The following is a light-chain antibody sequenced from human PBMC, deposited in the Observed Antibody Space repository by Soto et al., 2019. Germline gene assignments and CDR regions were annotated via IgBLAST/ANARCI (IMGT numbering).Light chain of an antibody. V-gene: IGKV3-20*01. Sequence: EIVLTQSPGTLSLSPGERATLSCRASQSVSNNYLAWYQQKPGQAPRRLIYGASTRATGIPDRFSGSGSGTDFTLTIGRLEPEDFAVYYCQQHGSSPTFGEGTRLEIK. CDR3: QQHGSSPT. J-gene: IGKJ5*01. CDR1: QSVSNNY. CDR2: GAS.